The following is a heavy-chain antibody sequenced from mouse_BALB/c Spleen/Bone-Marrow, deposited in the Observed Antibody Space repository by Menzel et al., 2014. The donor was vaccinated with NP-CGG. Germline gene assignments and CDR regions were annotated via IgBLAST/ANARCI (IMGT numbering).Heavy chain of an antibody. J-gene: IGHJ1*01. CDR3: TRSYYGNYFDV. CDR2: INPSNGGT. Sequence: QVQLQQSGAELVKPGASVKLSCKASGYTFTSYYMYWVKQRPGQGLEWIGEINPSNGGTNFNEKFKSKATLTVDKSSSTAYMQLSSLTSEDSAVYYCTRSYYGNYFDVWDAGTTVTVSS. V-gene: IGHV1S81*02. D-gene: IGHD2-1*01. CDR1: GYTFTSYY.